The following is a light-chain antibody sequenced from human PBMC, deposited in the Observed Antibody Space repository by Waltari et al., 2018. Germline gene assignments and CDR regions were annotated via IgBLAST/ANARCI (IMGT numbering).Light chain of an antibody. J-gene: IGKJ4*01. CDR2: GAS. CDR3: QQYGRSPLT. CDR1: QSVSSNF. V-gene: IGKV3-20*01. Sequence: EIVLTQSPGTLSVSPGDRATLSCRASQSVSSNFLAWYQQKPGQAPRLLIYGASSRATGIPDKFSGSGSGTDFTLTINRLEPEDFAVYYCQQYGRSPLTFGGGTKVEIK.